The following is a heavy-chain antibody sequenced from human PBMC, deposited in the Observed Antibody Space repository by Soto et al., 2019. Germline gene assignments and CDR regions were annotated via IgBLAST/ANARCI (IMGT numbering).Heavy chain of an antibody. J-gene: IGHJ4*02. CDR3: ARGCGAVSGXDY. CDR2: MNPNSGNT. V-gene: IGHV1-8*01. CDR1: GYSFTNYD. Sequence: ASVKVSCKASGYSFTNYDIHWVRQATGQGLEWMGWMNPNSGNTGYAQKFQGRVTLTRSTSMSTAYMELTSLRSEDTALYYCARGCGAVSGXDYWGQGTLVTVSS. D-gene: IGHD6-19*01.